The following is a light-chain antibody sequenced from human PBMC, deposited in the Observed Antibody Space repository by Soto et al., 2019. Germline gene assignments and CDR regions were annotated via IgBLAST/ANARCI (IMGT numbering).Light chain of an antibody. J-gene: IGLJ3*02. CDR1: SSDVGSYNL. CDR3: CTYAGGTTGV. V-gene: IGLV2-23*01. CDR2: EGG. Sequence: QSALTQPASVSGSPGQSITISCTGTSSDVGSYNLVSWYQQHPGKAPKLMIYEGGKRPSGVSDRFSGSKSGNTASLTISGLQAEDEADYYCCTYAGGTTGVFGGGTKVTVL.